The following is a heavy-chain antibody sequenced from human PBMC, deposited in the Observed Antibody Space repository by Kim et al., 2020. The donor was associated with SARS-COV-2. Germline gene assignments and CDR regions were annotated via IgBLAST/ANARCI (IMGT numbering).Heavy chain of an antibody. V-gene: IGHV3-74*01. CDR3: ARQATRQGLFFDY. J-gene: IGHJ4*02. Sequence: YADSVKGRFTISRDNAKNTLYLQMNSLRAEDTAVYYCARQATRQGLFFDYWGQGTLVTVSS.